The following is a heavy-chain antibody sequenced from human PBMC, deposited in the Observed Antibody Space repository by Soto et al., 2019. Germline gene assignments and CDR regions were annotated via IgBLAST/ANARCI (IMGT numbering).Heavy chain of an antibody. CDR1: GYTSTAYP. CDR2: INVANGDT. Sequence: QVQLVQSGAEVKKPGASVKVSCKASGYTSTAYPMHWVRQAPGQRLEWMGWINVANGDTGYSQKFQGRVTVTRDTSASTVYMELSSLTSEDTAVYYCVRKDYYGAGIYYFDHWGQGTLVTVSS. J-gene: IGHJ4*02. D-gene: IGHD3-10*01. CDR3: VRKDYYGAGIYYFDH. V-gene: IGHV1-3*01.